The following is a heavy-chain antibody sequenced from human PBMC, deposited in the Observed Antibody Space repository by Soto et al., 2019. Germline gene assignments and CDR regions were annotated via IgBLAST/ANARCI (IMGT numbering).Heavy chain of an antibody. CDR1: GGSIRSYY. J-gene: IGHJ5*02. D-gene: IGHD6-13*01. CDR2: IYYSGST. Sequence: SGTLSLTCTVPGGSIRSYYWSWIRQPPGKGLEWIGYIYYSGSTNYNPSLKSRVTISVDTSKNQFSLKLSSVTAADTAVYYCARVTAAGHETGWFDPWGQGTLVTVS. V-gene: IGHV4-59*01. CDR3: ARVTAAGHETGWFDP.